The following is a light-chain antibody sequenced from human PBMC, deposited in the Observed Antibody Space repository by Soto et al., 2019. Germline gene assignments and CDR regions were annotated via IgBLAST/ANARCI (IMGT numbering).Light chain of an antibody. J-gene: IGLJ2*01. CDR3: CSHAGSSSYVL. Sequence: QSALTQPASVSGSPGQSIAISCTGTSSDVGGYNLVSWYQQHPGKAPKFLIYENSKRLSGVSDRFSGSKSGNTASLTISGLQAEDEADYYCCSHAGSSSYVLFGGGTKVTVL. V-gene: IGLV2-23*01. CDR1: SSDVGGYNL. CDR2: ENS.